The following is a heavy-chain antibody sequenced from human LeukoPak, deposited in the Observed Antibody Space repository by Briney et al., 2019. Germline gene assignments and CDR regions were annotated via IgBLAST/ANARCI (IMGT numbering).Heavy chain of an antibody. Sequence: SVRVSCKASGGTFSSYAISWVRQAPGQGLEWMGGIIAISGTANYAQKFQGRVTITADESTSTAYMELSSLRSEDTAVYYCARSRVVAASIDYWGQGTLVTVSS. J-gene: IGHJ4*02. D-gene: IGHD2-15*01. CDR3: ARSRVVAASIDY. CDR1: GGTFSSYA. CDR2: IIAISGTA. V-gene: IGHV1-69*13.